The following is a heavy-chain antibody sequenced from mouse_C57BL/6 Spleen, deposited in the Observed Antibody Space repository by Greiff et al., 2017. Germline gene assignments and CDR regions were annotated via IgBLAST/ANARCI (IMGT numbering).Heavy chain of an antibody. CDR2: IDPEDGET. Sequence: EVKLQESGAELVKPGASVKLSCTASGFNIKDYYMHWVKQRTEQGLEWIGRIDPEDGETKYAPKFQGKATITADTSSNTAYLQLSSLTSEDTAVYYCARFITTVVATYYYAMDYWGQGTSVTVSS. CDR1: GFNIKDYY. V-gene: IGHV14-2*01. D-gene: IGHD1-1*01. CDR3: ARFITTVVATYYYAMDY. J-gene: IGHJ4*01.